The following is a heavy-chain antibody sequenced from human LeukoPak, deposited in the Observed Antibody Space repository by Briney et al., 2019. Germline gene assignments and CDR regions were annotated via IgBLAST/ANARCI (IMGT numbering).Heavy chain of an antibody. Sequence: GGSLRLSCAASGFTFSSCAIHWVRQAPGKGLEWVAVISYDGSNKYYADSVKGRFTISRDNSKNTLYLQMNSLRAEDTAVYYCARGRPHGNDYWGQGTLVTVSS. CDR1: GFTFSSCA. D-gene: IGHD4-23*01. CDR3: ARGRPHGNDY. V-gene: IGHV3-30-3*01. CDR2: ISYDGSNK. J-gene: IGHJ4*02.